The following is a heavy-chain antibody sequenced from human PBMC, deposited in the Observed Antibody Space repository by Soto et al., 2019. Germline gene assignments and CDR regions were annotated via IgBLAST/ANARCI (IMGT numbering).Heavy chain of an antibody. CDR2: IYYSGST. D-gene: IGHD5-12*01. J-gene: IGHJ6*02. CDR1: GGSISSSSYY. Sequence: SETLSLTCTVSGGSISSSSYYWGWIRQPPGKGLEWIGSIYYSGSTYYNPSLKSRVTISVDTSKNQFSLRLSSVTAADTAVYYCARQARLDIVATITDYYYGMDVWGQGTTVTVSS. V-gene: IGHV4-39*01. CDR3: ARQARLDIVATITDYYYGMDV.